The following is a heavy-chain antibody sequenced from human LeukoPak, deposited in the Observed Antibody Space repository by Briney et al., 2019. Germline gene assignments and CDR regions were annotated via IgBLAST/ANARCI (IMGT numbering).Heavy chain of an antibody. Sequence: ASVKVSCKVSGYTLTELSMHWVRQAPGKGLEWMGGFDPEDGETIYAQKFQGRVTMTEDTSTDTAYMELSSLRSEDTAVYYCATPGGYCSSTSCYAFGYWGQGTPVTVSS. V-gene: IGHV1-24*01. D-gene: IGHD2-2*01. CDR1: GYTLTELS. CDR3: ATPGGYCSSTSCYAFGY. J-gene: IGHJ4*02. CDR2: FDPEDGET.